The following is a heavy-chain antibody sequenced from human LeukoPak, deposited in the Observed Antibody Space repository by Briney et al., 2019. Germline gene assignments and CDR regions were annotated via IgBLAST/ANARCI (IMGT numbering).Heavy chain of an antibody. V-gene: IGHV3-23*01. Sequence: GGSLRLSCAASGFTFSSYAMSWVRQAPGKGLQWVSATSGSGDGTFYADSVKGRFTISRDNSKNTLYLQMNSLRAEDTAIYYCAKLRDFFDSSGQFDYWGQGTLVTVSS. J-gene: IGHJ4*02. CDR2: TSGSGDGT. CDR1: GFTFSSYA. CDR3: AKLRDFFDSSGQFDY. D-gene: IGHD3-22*01.